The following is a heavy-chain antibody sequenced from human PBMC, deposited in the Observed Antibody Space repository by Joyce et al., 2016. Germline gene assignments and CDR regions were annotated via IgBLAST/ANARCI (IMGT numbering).Heavy chain of an antibody. J-gene: IGHJ6*02. Sequence: QLVESGGGVVKPGGSLRLSCEASGSTFSSSSMVWFRQAPGKGLGWVSAISGNSYYIFHAETVRGRFTVSRDNAKKTLYLQMNSLRAEDSAVFYCARGGISYYYAMDVWGQGTTVTVSS. CDR1: GSTFSSSS. D-gene: IGHD3-16*01. V-gene: IGHV3-21*01. CDR3: ARGGISYYYAMDV. CDR2: ISGNSYYI.